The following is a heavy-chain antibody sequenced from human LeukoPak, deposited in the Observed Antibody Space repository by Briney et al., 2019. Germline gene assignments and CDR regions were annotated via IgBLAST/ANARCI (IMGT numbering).Heavy chain of an antibody. CDR2: IYYSGST. CDR1: GGSISSSSYY. J-gene: IGHJ3*02. Sequence: SETLSLTCTVSGGSISSSSYYWGWIRQPPGKGLEWIGSIYYSGSTYYNPSLKSRVTISVDTSKNQFSLKLSSVTAADTAVYHCARAPIKRTVTTFTRKGDAFDIWGQGTMVTVSS. V-gene: IGHV4-39*07. CDR3: ARAPIKRTVTTFTRKGDAFDI. D-gene: IGHD4-17*01.